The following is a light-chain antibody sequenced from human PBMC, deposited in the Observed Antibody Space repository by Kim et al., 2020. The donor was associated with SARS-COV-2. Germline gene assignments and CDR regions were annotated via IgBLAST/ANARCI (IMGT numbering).Light chain of an antibody. CDR2: GVS. CDR1: SSDVGGYNY. Sequence: QSALTQPASVSGSPAQSITISCTGTSSDVGGYNYVSWYQQSANAPKLMIHGVSKRPSGVSNRFSGSKSGNTASLTISGLQAEDEADYYCTSYPSSNNWVFGGGTQLTVL. CDR3: TSYPSSNNWV. J-gene: IGLJ3*02. V-gene: IGLV2-14*01.